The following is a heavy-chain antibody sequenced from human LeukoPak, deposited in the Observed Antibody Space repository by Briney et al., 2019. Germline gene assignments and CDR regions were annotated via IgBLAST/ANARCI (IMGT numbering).Heavy chain of an antibody. CDR3: ARQRSSHYSGVYYFYYMDV. Sequence: GESLKISCKGSGYSFTTYWIAWVRQMPGKGLEWMGIIYPDDSDTRYSPSFQGQVTISADKSINTAYLQWSSLKASDTAMYYCARQRSSHYSGVYYFYYMDVWGKGTTVTVSS. CDR1: GYSFTTYW. CDR2: IYPDDSDT. D-gene: IGHD2-15*01. V-gene: IGHV5-51*01. J-gene: IGHJ6*03.